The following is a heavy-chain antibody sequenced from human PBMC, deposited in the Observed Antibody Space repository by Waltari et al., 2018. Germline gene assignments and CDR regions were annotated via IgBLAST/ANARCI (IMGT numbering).Heavy chain of an antibody. V-gene: IGHV4-59*11. CDR2: IYYSGST. J-gene: IGHJ4*02. CDR3: ARVRDGDYFDY. Sequence: QVQLQESGPGLVKPSETLSLTCTVSGGSISSHYWSWIRQPPGKGLEWIGYIYYSGSTNYNPSLKSRVTISVDTSKNQFSLKLSSVTAADTAVYYCARVRDGDYFDYWGQGTLVTVSS. CDR1: GGSISSHY. D-gene: IGHD3-3*01.